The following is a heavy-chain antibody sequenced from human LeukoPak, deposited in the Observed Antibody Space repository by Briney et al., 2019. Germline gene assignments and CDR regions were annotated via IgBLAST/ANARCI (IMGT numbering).Heavy chain of an antibody. V-gene: IGHV5-51*01. CDR1: GYSFTNYW. J-gene: IGHJ4*02. CDR3: ARPSSSWYDNFDY. D-gene: IGHD6-13*01. Sequence: GESLKISCKGSGYSFTNYWIGWVRQMPGKGLEWMGVIYPGDSDTRYSPSFQGQVTISADKSISTAYLQWSSLKASDTALYYCARPSSSWYDNFDYWGQGTLVTVSS. CDR2: IYPGDSDT.